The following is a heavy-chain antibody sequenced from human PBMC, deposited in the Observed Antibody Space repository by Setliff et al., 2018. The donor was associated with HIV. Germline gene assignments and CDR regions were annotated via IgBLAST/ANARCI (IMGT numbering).Heavy chain of an antibody. D-gene: IGHD3-10*01. V-gene: IGHV4-59*04. CDR2: IYYSGST. J-gene: IGHJ4*02. Sequence: SETLSLTCTVSGGSISSYYWSWIRQPPGKGLEWIGIIYYSGSTYYKPSLKSRVTISVDTSNNQFSLILSPVTAADTAVYYCARQTGLRGYYGSNSLYYFDYWGKGMLVTVSS. CDR1: GGSISSYY. CDR3: ARQTGLRGYYGSNSLYYFDY.